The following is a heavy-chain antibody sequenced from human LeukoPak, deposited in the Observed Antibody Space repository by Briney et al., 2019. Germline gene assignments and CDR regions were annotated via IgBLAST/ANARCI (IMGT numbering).Heavy chain of an antibody. D-gene: IGHD6-13*01. V-gene: IGHV3-7*01. Sequence: GGSLRLSCAVSGFTFSDYWMAWVRQAPGKGLEWVANIKQDGSEKQYVDSVRGRFTISRDNAKNSLYLQMNSLRVEDTAVYYCARDGFVGAADYWGQGTLVTVSS. CDR3: ARDGFVGAADY. CDR2: IKQDGSEK. CDR1: GFTFSDYW. J-gene: IGHJ4*02.